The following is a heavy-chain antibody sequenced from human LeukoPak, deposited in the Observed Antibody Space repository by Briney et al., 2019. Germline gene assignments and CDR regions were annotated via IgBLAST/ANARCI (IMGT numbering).Heavy chain of an antibody. CDR2: INPNSGGA. J-gene: IGHJ4*02. D-gene: IGHD4-17*01. CDR3: ARENRDYVYFDF. V-gene: IGHV1-2*02. Sequence: GASVKASCKASEYTFTGYPIHWVRQAPGQGLEWMGWINPNSGGANYAQKFQGRVTMTRDTSITTAYMELTRLRPDDTAVYYCARENRDYVYFDFWGQGTLVTVSS. CDR1: EYTFTGYP.